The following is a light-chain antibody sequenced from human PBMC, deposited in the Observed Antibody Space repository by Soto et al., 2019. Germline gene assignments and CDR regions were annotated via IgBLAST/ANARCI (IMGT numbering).Light chain of an antibody. CDR1: SSDVGGYNY. CDR2: EVS. V-gene: IGLV2-14*01. Sequence: QSALTQPASVSGSPGQSITISCTGTSSDVGGYNYVSWYQQHPGKAPKLMIYEVSNRPSGVSNRFSGSKSGNTASLTIFGLQAEDEADYYCSSYTSSSIGVFGTGTKLTVL. CDR3: SSYTSSSIGV. J-gene: IGLJ1*01.